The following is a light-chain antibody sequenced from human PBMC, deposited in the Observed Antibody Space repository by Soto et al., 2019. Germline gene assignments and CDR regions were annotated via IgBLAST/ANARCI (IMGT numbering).Light chain of an antibody. CDR2: WAS. Sequence: DIVMTQSPDSLAVSLGERATINCKSSQSVLYSPNNKNHLPWYQQKPGQPPKLLVYWASTRESGVPDRFSGSGSETDFTLTINSLQAEDVAVYYCQQYINAPQTFGQGTKVEIK. J-gene: IGKJ1*01. CDR3: QQYINAPQT. CDR1: QSVLYSPNNKNH. V-gene: IGKV4-1*01.